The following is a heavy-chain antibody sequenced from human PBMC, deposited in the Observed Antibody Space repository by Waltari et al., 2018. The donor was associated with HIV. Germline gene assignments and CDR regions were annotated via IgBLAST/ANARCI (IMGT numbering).Heavy chain of an antibody. V-gene: IGHV1-2*02. CDR3: ARETRSSSAWYGY. D-gene: IGHD6-19*01. CDR2: IIANSGGT. Sequence: QVQLVQSGAEVKKPGASVKVSCTASGYTFIGYYMHWVRQAPVQGVEWVGRIIANSGGTNYAQKFKGRVTMTRDTSINTAYMELSRLRSDDTAVYFCARETRSSSAWYGYWGQGTLVTVSS. CDR1: GYTFIGYY. J-gene: IGHJ4*02.